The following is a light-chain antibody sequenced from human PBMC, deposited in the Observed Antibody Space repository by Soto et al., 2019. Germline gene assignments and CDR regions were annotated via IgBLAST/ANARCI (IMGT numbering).Light chain of an antibody. Sequence: EIVLTQSPATLSVSPGETASLSCMASQSAGNFLALYQQKPGQAPRLLIYYISTRATGIPARFSGSGSGTEFTLTINSLQSEDSAVYYCQQHNQWPITFGQGTRLEI. CDR2: YIS. CDR1: QSAGNF. J-gene: IGKJ5*01. V-gene: IGKV3D-15*01. CDR3: QQHNQWPIT.